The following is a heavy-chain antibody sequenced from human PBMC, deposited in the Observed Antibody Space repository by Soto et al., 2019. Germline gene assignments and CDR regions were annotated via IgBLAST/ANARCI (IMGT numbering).Heavy chain of an antibody. V-gene: IGHV3-33*01. D-gene: IGHD6-19*01. Sequence: GGSLRLSCAASGFTFSSYGMHWVRQAPGKGLEWVAVIWYDGSNKYYADSVKGRFTISRDNSKNTLYLQMNSLRAEDTAVYYCARDIAVNGGFDYWGQGTLVTVSS. CDR1: GFTFSSYG. CDR3: ARDIAVNGGFDY. J-gene: IGHJ4*02. CDR2: IWYDGSNK.